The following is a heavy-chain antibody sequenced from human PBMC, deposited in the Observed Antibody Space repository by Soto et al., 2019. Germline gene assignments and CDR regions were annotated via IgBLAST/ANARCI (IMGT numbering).Heavy chain of an antibody. Sequence: APAKVSCKASGDTDANYALHWVRQDNGQRLEGMGWINGGNGNTYYSEHFQGRVTFPRPTPASTVYMQLSSLTSEDTAVYYCAIDEAGFSISHYIAYFNYWVQGALDTVSS. V-gene: IGHV1-3*01. CDR2: INGGNGNT. D-gene: IGHD2-2*01. CDR1: GDTDANYA. CDR3: AIDEAGFSISHYIAYFNY. J-gene: IGHJ4*02.